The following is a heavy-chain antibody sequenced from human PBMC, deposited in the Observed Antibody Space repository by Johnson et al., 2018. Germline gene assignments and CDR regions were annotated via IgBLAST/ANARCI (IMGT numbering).Heavy chain of an antibody. D-gene: IGHD5/OR15-5a*01. Sequence: QVQLGQSGGGVVQPGRSLRLSCAASGFTFSSYGMHWVRQAPGKGLEWVAVISYDGSKKYYADSLKGRFTISRDNSKNTLYLQMNSLRADDTAVYYCARGSNDAFDIWGQGTMVTVSS. J-gene: IGHJ3*02. CDR3: ARGSNDAFDI. CDR2: ISYDGSKK. V-gene: IGHV3-30*03. CDR1: GFTFSSYG.